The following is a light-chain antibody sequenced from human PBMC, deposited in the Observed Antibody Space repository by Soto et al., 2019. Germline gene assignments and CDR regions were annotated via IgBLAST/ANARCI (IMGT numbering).Light chain of an antibody. Sequence: EIVMTQFPATLSASPGEGATLSCRASQSVGRDLAWYQQKPGQAPRLLIHAASTRATGIPARLSGSGSGTEFTLTITSLQSEDFAVYYCQQYNRWPPITCGQGTRLENK. CDR2: AAS. J-gene: IGKJ5*01. CDR3: QQYNRWPPIT. CDR1: QSVGRD. V-gene: IGKV3-15*01.